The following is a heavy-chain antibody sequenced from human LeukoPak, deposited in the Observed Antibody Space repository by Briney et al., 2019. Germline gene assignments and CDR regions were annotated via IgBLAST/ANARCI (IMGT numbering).Heavy chain of an antibody. CDR3: ARDGTGSNSGWYIH. CDR2: IWYDGSNK. CDR1: GFTFSSHG. V-gene: IGHV3-33*01. Sequence: GRSLRLSCAASGFTFSSHGMHWVRQAPGKGLEWVAVIWYDGSNKYYADSVKGRFTISRDNSKNTVYLQMNSLRAEDTAVYYCARDGTGSNSGWYIHWGQGALVTVSS. J-gene: IGHJ4*02. D-gene: IGHD6-19*01.